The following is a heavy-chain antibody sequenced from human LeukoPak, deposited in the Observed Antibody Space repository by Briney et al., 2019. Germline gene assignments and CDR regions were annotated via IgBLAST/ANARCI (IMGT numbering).Heavy chain of an antibody. J-gene: IGHJ4*02. V-gene: IGHV3-30*18. Sequence: GGSLRLSCAASGFTFSSYGMHWVRQAPGKGLEWVAVISYDGSNKYYADSVKGRFTISRDNSKNTLHLQMNSLRAEDTAVYYCAKDLNGGNVDYWGQGTLVTVSS. D-gene: IGHD4-23*01. CDR2: ISYDGSNK. CDR3: AKDLNGGNVDY. CDR1: GFTFSSYG.